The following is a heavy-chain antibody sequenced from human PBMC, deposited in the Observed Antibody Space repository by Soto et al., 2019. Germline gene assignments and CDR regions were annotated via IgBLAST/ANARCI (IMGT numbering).Heavy chain of an antibody. D-gene: IGHD2-21*02. CDR2: IHYSGSV. CDR1: GGSISSDHYH. V-gene: IGHV4-30-4*01. Sequence: QVQLQESGPGLVRPSQTLTLTCNVSGGSISSDHYHWTWIRQPPGKGLEWIGYIHYSGSVHYNPSLQSRVTMSLDTSKNLFSLKLSSVTAADTAVYFCVREDDGGDRDYYGLDVWGQGTTVTVSS. CDR3: VREDDGGDRDYYGLDV. J-gene: IGHJ6*02.